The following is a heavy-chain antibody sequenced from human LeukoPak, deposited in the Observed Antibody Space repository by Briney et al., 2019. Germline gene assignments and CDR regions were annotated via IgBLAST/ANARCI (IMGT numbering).Heavy chain of an antibody. D-gene: IGHD5-12*01. CDR2: ITNSGENT. Sequence: GGSLRLSCEASGFSFPYGMSWVRQAPGKGLEWVSGITNSGENTYYADSVKGRFTISRDNSKNTLYLQMNSLRAEDTAVYYCAKDRGPITDYWGQGTLVTVSS. CDR1: GFSFPYG. J-gene: IGHJ4*02. CDR3: AKDRGPITDY. V-gene: IGHV3-23*01.